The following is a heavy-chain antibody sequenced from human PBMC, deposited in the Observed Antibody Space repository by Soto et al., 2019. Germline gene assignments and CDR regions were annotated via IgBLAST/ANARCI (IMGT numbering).Heavy chain of an antibody. CDR2: MNPNSGNT. V-gene: IGHV1-8*01. CDR3: ARDMGIVGATYYYYGMDV. Sequence: ASVKVSCKASGYTFTSYDINWVRQATGQGFEYLGWMNPNSGNTGYVKKFQGWVTMTRDTSISTAYMELSRLRSDDTAVYYCARDMGIVGATYYYYGMDVWGQGTTVTVSS. J-gene: IGHJ6*02. D-gene: IGHD1-26*01. CDR1: GYTFTSYD.